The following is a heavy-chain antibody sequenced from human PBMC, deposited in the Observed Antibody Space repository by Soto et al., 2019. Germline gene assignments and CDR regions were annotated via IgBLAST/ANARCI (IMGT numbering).Heavy chain of an antibody. CDR3: ARDSTGIAAPKTTGPHYFDY. Sequence: SETLSLTCTVSGGPIAPFYWTWIRQSPGKGLESIGYVYYNGSTNYNPALKGRVTISLDTSKSQFSLRLSSVTAADTAVYYCARDSTGIAAPKTTGPHYFDYWGQGTLVTVSS. CDR1: GGPIAPFY. CDR2: VYYNGST. J-gene: IGHJ4*02. D-gene: IGHD6-13*01. V-gene: IGHV4-59*12.